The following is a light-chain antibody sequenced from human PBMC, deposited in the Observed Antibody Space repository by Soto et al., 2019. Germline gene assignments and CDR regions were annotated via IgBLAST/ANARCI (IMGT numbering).Light chain of an antibody. CDR2: DAS. Sequence: DIQMTQSPSTLSASVGDTVTITCRASQSVSIWLAWYQKKPGKAPQVLIWDASTLQRGVPSRFSGSGSGTEFSLTISSLQPDDFATYYCQQYNTYSWTFGPGTKVDIK. V-gene: IGKV1-5*01. J-gene: IGKJ1*01. CDR3: QQYNTYSWT. CDR1: QSVSIW.